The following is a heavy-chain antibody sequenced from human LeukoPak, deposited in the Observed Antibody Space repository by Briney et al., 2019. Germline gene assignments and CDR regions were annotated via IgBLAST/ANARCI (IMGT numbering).Heavy chain of an antibody. CDR3: ARRSNYEFDC. CDR1: GFTFSSYT. V-gene: IGHV3-21*01. Sequence: GVSLRLSCAASGFTFSSYTMNWVRQAPGKGLEWVSSISSSGSYIYYADSLKGRFTISRDNAKNSLYLQINSLRAEDTAVYYCARRSNYEFDCWGQGTLVAVSS. J-gene: IGHJ4*02. D-gene: IGHD3-16*01. CDR2: ISSSGSYI.